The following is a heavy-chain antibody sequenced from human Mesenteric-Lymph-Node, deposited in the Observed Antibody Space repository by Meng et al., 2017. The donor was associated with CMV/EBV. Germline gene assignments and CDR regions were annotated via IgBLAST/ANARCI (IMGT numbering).Heavy chain of an antibody. CDR3: AKDLVRGYSDYDFERDYFDY. D-gene: IGHD5-12*01. CDR1: FSSYA. Sequence: FSSYAMSWVRQAPGKGLEWVSAISATGGTPYYADSVKGRFTISRDNSRNTLYLLMHSLRADDTAVYYCAKDLVRGYSDYDFERDYFDYWGQGTLVTVSS. CDR2: ISATGGTP. J-gene: IGHJ4*02. V-gene: IGHV3-23*01.